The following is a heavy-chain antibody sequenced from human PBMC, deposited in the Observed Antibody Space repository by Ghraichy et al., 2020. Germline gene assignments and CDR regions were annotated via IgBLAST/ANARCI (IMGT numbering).Heavy chain of an antibody. CDR3: ARDLLWWRLDS. CDR1: GFSFSAYS. J-gene: IGHJ4*02. Sequence: GGSLRLSCAASGFSFSAYSMNWVRQAPGKGLEWVSSISGVSNYIYYADSVKGRFTVSRDNAKTSLYLQMNSLRADDTAVYYCARDLLWWRLDSWGQGTLVTVSS. D-gene: IGHD2-21*01. V-gene: IGHV3-21*01. CDR2: ISGVSNYI.